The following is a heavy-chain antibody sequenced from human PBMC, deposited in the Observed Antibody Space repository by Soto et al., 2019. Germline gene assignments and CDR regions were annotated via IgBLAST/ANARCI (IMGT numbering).Heavy chain of an antibody. J-gene: IGHJ4*02. CDR1: GFTFSSYA. Sequence: GGSLRLSCAASGFTFSSYAMSWVRQAPGKGLEWVSTISGSGISTYYADSVQGRFTISRDNSKNSLYLQMNSLRAEDTAVYYCARDRDSSSWYDYWGQGTLVTSPQ. V-gene: IGHV3-23*01. D-gene: IGHD6-13*01. CDR2: ISGSGIST. CDR3: ARDRDSSSWYDY.